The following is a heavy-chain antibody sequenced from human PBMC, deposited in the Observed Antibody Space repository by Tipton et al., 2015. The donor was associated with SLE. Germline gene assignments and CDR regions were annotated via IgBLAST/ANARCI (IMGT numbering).Heavy chain of an antibody. CDR1: GGSISSHY. CDR3: ARDEARAFDI. V-gene: IGHV3-21*03. Sequence: LSLTCTVSGGSISSHYWSWIRQPPGKGLEWVSSISSSSSYIYYADSVKGRFTISRDNAKNSLYLQMNSLRAEDTAVYYCARDEARAFDIWGQGTMVTVSS. J-gene: IGHJ3*02. CDR2: ISSSSSYI.